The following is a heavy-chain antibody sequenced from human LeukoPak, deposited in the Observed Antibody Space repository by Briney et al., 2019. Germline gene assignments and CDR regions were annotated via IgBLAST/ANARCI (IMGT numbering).Heavy chain of an antibody. CDR1: GGSISSGGYY. V-gene: IGHV4-61*08. CDR2: IYYSGNT. Sequence: SETLSLTCTVSGGSISSGGYYWSWIRQPPGKGLEWIGYIYYSGNTNYNPSLKSRVTISVDTSKNQFSLKLSSVTAADTAVYYCARDSWSSISSGPDYWGQGTLVTVSS. CDR3: ARDSWSSISSGPDY. J-gene: IGHJ4*02.